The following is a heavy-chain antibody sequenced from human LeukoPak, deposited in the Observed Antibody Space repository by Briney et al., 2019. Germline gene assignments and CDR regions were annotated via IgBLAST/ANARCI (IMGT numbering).Heavy chain of an antibody. CDR3: ARTRVAVAGPPAFDY. Sequence: GGSLRLSCAASGVTFSSYAMSGVRQAPGKGLEWVSAISGSGGSTYYADSVKGRFTISRDNSKNTLYLQMNSLRAEDTAVYYCARTRVAVAGPPAFDYWGQGTLVTVSS. J-gene: IGHJ4*02. D-gene: IGHD6-19*01. CDR1: GVTFSSYA. CDR2: ISGSGGST. V-gene: IGHV3-23*01.